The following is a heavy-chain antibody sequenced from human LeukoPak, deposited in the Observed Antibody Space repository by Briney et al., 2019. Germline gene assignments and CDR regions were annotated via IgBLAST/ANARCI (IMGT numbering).Heavy chain of an antibody. CDR2: IYPGDSDT. CDR1: GFSFTSYW. J-gene: IGHJ4*02. D-gene: IGHD6-25*01. CDR3: ARHGGTNLYFDY. V-gene: IGHV5-51*01. Sequence: GESLKISCKGSGFSFTSYWIGWVRQMPGKGLEWMGIIYPGDSDTRYSPSFQGQVTISADKSISTASLQWSSLRASDAAIYYCARHGGTNLYFDYWGQGTLVTVSS.